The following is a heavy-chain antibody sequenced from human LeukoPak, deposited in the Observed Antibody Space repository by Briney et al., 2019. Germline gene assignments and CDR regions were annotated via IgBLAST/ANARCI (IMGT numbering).Heavy chain of an antibody. J-gene: IGHJ4*02. Sequence: GASVKVPCKASGYTFTGYYMHWVRQAPGQGLEWMGWINPNSGGTNYAQKFQGRVTMTRDTSISTAYMELSRLRSDDTAVYYCARPRGYSGYSYGLWGQGTLVTVSS. CDR1: GYTFTGYY. V-gene: IGHV1-2*02. CDR3: ARPRGYSGYSYGL. D-gene: IGHD5-18*01. CDR2: INPNSGGT.